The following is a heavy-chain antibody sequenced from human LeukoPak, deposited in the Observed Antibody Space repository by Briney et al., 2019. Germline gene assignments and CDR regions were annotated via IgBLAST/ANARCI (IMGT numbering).Heavy chain of an antibody. CDR1: GGSFSGYY. CDR2: IYFSGST. D-gene: IGHD2-2*01. CDR3: ASLLVPGRFDP. Sequence: PSETLSLTCAVYGGSFSGYYWGWIRQPPGKDLEWIGSIYFSGSTYYNPSLKSRVTISVDTSKNQFSLKLSSVTAADTAVYYCASLLVPGRFDPWGQGTLVTVSS. J-gene: IGHJ5*02. V-gene: IGHV4-39*01.